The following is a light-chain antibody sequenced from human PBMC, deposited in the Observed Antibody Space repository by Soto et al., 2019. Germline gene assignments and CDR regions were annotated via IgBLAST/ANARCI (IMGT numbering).Light chain of an antibody. CDR1: SSDVGAYKY. Sequence: QSALTQPASVSGSPGQSITISCTGSSSDVGAYKYVSWYQQHPGKAPRLMIYEVSSRPSGVSNRFSGSKSGNTASLTISGLQAEDEADYYCSSYASSSSLVFGGGTKLTVL. J-gene: IGLJ3*02. V-gene: IGLV2-14*01. CDR2: EVS. CDR3: SSYASSSSLV.